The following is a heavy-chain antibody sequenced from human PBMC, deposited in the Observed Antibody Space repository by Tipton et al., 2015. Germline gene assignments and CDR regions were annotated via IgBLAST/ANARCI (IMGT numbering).Heavy chain of an antibody. CDR3: ARDTTTITTLGYFDY. CDR2: IKEDGSDK. D-gene: IGHD5-24*01. J-gene: IGHJ4*02. Sequence: SLRLSCVASGFTFSSHWMSWVRQAPGKGLEWVANIKEDGSDKYYVDSVKGRFTMSRDNAKNSLYLQMHSLRAEDTAVYYCARDTTTITTLGYFDYWGQGTVVTVSS. CDR1: GFTFSSHW. V-gene: IGHV3-7*01.